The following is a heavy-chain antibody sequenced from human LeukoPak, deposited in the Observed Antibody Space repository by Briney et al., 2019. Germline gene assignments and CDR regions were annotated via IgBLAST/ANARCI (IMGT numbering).Heavy chain of an antibody. D-gene: IGHD3-16*01. CDR1: GYTFTGKF. J-gene: IGHJ6*02. CDR3: ARGGEGSYGMDL. CDR2: INPNSGGT. Sequence: GASVKVSCKASGYTFTGKFTHWVRQAPGQGLEWMGWINPNSGGTNYAQKFRGRVTMTRDTSISTAYMELSRLRSDDTAVYYCARGGEGSYGMDLWGQGSMITVS. V-gene: IGHV1-2*02.